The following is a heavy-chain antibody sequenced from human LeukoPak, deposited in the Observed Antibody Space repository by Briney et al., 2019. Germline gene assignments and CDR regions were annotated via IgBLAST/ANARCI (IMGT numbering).Heavy chain of an antibody. V-gene: IGHV4-59*01. D-gene: IGHD4-17*01. Sequence: SETLSLTCTVSGGSISSYYWSWIRQPPGKGLEWIGYIYYSGSTNYNPSLKSRVIISVDTPKNQFSLKLSSVTAADTAVYYCARASTGWFDPWGQGTLVTVSS. CDR3: ARASTGWFDP. CDR1: GGSISSYY. J-gene: IGHJ5*02. CDR2: IYYSGST.